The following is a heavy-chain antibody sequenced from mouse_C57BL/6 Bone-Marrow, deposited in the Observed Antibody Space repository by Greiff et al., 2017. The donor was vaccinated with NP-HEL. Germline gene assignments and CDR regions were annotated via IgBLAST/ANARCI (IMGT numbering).Heavy chain of an antibody. CDR2: ISHGGSYT. Sequence: EVKLVESGGGLVKPGGSVKLSCAASGFTFSSYAMSWVRQTPEKRLEWVATISHGGSYTYYQDKVKGRFTISRDNAKNNLYLQLSHLKSEDTAMYYCARDRPGPYYIDYWGQGTTLTVSS. CDR3: ARDRPGPYYIDY. V-gene: IGHV5-4*01. J-gene: IGHJ2*01. CDR1: GFTFSSYA.